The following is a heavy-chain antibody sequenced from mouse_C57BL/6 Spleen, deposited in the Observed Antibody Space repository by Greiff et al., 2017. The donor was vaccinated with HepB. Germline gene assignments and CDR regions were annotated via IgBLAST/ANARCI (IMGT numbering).Heavy chain of an antibody. V-gene: IGHV1-64*01. CDR2: IHPNSGST. J-gene: IGHJ2*01. CDR3: ASEGQAQATYDY. Sequence: QVQLQQPGAELVKPGASVKLSCKASGYTFTSYWMHWVKQRPGQGLEWIGMIHPNSGSTNYNEKFKSKATLTVDKSSSTAYMQLSSLTSEDSAVYYCASEGQAQATYDYWGQGTTLTVSS. D-gene: IGHD3-2*02. CDR1: GYTFTSYW.